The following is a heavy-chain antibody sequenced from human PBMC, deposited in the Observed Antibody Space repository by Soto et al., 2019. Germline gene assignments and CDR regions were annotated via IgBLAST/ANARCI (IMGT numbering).Heavy chain of an antibody. CDR3: AKGIRDGYNWPRLTPFDY. J-gene: IGHJ4*02. V-gene: IGHV4-39*01. CDR2: IYYSGST. CDR1: GHCISSSTYY. D-gene: IGHD5-12*01. Sequence: TSETLSLTCTVSGHCISSSTYYKGWIRLPPAKGLEWIGSIYYSGSTYYNPSLKSRVTISVDTSKNQFYLKLSSVTAADTAVYYCAKGIRDGYNWPRLTPFDYWGQVTLVTVSS.